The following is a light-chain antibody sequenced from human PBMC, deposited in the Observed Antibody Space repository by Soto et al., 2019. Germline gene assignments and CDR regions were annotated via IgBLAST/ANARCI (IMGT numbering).Light chain of an antibody. CDR3: QHFHNLPVT. CDR2: DAS. CDR1: QDINNN. V-gene: IGKV1-33*01. J-gene: IGKJ4*01. Sequence: DIQMTQSPSSLSASVGDRVTFTCQASQDINNNLNWYQQRPGKAPKLLIYDASNLETGVPSRFSGGGSVPHFTFTISSLQPEDIATYYCQHFHNLPVTFGGGTKVE.